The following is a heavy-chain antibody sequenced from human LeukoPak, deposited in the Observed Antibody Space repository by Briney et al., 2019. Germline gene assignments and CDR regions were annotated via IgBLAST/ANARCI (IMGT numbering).Heavy chain of an antibody. Sequence: ASVKVSCKASGYTFTTYYVHWVRQAPGQGLVWMGVINPSGGGTTYAQKFHGRVTMTRDMSTSTVYMELSSLKSEDTAVYYCARSYSAYDPFNHWGQGTLVTVSS. J-gene: IGHJ4*02. V-gene: IGHV1-46*01. CDR2: INPSGGGT. CDR3: ARSYSAYDPFNH. CDR1: GYTFTTYY. D-gene: IGHD5-12*01.